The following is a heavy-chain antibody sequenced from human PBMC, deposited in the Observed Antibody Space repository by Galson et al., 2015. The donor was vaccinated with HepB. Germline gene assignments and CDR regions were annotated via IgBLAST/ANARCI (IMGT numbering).Heavy chain of an antibody. V-gene: IGHV3-66*01. Sequence: SLRLSCAASGVTVSNHYMSWVRQAPGKGLEWVSVIYSGGSTYYADSVKGRFTISRDNSKNTLYLQMNSLRAEDTAVYYCARGIVVVPATGAFDIWGQGTVVTVSS. CDR3: ARGIVVVPATGAFDI. CDR2: IYSGGST. J-gene: IGHJ3*02. D-gene: IGHD2-2*01. CDR1: GVTVSNHY.